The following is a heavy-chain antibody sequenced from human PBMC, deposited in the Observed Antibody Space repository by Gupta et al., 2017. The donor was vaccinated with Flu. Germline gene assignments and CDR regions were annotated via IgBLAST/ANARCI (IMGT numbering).Heavy chain of an antibody. D-gene: IGHD5-18*01. CDR1: GGSISSGGYY. CDR2: IYYSGST. J-gene: IGHJ6*02. V-gene: IGHV4-31*03. Sequence: QVQLQESGPGLVKPSQTLSLTCTVSGGSISSGGYYWSWIRQHPGKGLEWIGYIYYSGSTYYNPSLKSRVTISVDTSKNQFSLKLSSVTAADTAVYYCARVPVDTAMVTRSGYYYYYGMDVWGQGTTVTVSS. CDR3: ARVPVDTAMVTRSGYYYYYGMDV.